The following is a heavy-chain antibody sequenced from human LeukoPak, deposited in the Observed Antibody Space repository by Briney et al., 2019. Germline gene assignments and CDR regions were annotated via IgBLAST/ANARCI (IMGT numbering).Heavy chain of an antibody. Sequence: GGSLRLSCAASGFTFSSYSMTWVRQAPGKGLEWVSSITSSSSYIYYADSLKGRFTISRDNAKNSLYLQMNSLRVEDTAVYYCARASAAGADYWGQGTLVTVSS. CDR3: ARASAAGADY. J-gene: IGHJ4*02. V-gene: IGHV3-21*01. CDR2: ITSSSSYI. CDR1: GFTFSSYS. D-gene: IGHD6-13*01.